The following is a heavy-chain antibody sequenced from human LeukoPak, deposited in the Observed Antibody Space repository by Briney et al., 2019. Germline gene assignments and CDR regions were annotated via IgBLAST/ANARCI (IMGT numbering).Heavy chain of an antibody. Sequence: KPSETLSLTCTVSGGSISSYYWSWIRQPPGKGLEWIGYIYYSGSTNYNPSLKSRVTISVDTSKNQFSLKLSSVTAADTAVYYCARGPDPSGSDAFDIWGQGTMVTVSS. J-gene: IGHJ3*02. CDR1: GGSISSYY. CDR3: ARGPDPSGSDAFDI. D-gene: IGHD3-22*01. V-gene: IGHV4-59*01. CDR2: IYYSGST.